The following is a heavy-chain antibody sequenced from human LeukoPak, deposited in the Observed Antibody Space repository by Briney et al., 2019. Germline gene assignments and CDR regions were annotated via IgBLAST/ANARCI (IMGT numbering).Heavy chain of an antibody. CDR3: ARDPDSSSWYYFDY. J-gene: IGHJ4*02. CDR2: ISYDGSNK. D-gene: IGHD6-13*01. Sequence: GGSLRLSCAASGFTFSIYAMHWVRQAPGKGLEWVAVISYDGSNKYYADSVKGRFTISRDNSKNTLYLQMNSLRAEDTAVYYCARDPDSSSWYYFDYWGQGTLVTVSS. V-gene: IGHV3-30*04. CDR1: GFTFSIYA.